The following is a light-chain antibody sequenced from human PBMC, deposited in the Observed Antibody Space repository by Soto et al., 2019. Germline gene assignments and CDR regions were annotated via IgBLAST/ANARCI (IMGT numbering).Light chain of an antibody. J-gene: IGLJ3*02. V-gene: IGLV2-8*01. Sequence: QSALTQPPSASGSPGQSVTISCTGTSSDVGGYNYVSWYQQYPGRAPKLMIYEVTKRPSGVPDRFSGSKSGNTASLTGSGLQAEDEADYSCSSYAASNNFYFVFGGGTKLTVL. CDR1: SSDVGGYNY. CDR3: SSYAASNNFYFV. CDR2: EVT.